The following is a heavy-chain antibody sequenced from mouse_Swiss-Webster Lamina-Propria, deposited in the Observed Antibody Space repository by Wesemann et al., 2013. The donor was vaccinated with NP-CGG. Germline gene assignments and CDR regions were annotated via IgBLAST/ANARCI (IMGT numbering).Heavy chain of an antibody. V-gene: IGHV4-1*02. CDR1: GFDFSRYW. D-gene: IGHD2-4*01. CDR2: INPDSSTI. J-gene: IGHJ4*01. Sequence: EVKLLESGGGLVQPGGSLKLSCAASGFDFSRYWMSWVRQAPGKGLEWIGEINPDSSTINYTPSLKDKFIISRDNAKNTLYLQMSKVRSEDTALYYCARPEYDYDVYAMDYWGQGTSVTVSS. CDR3: ARPEYDYDVYAMDY.